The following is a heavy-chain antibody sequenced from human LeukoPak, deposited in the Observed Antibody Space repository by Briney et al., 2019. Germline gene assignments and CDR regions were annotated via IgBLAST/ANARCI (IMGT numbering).Heavy chain of an antibody. CDR1: GFTFDDYG. CDR3: ARDQFGVIIVTSQYCFDY. Sequence: GGSLRLSCAASGFTFDDYGMSWVRQAPGKGLEWVSGINWNGGSTGYADSVKGRFTISRDNAKNSLYLQMNSLRAEDTALYYCARDQFGVIIVTSQYCFDYWGQGTLVTVSS. D-gene: IGHD3-3*01. V-gene: IGHV3-20*04. J-gene: IGHJ4*02. CDR2: INWNGGST.